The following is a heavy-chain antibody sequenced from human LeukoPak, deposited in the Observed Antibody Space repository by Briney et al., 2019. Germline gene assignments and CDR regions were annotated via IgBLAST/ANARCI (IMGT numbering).Heavy chain of an antibody. CDR1: GYTFTSYY. V-gene: IGHV1-2*02. CDR3: ARDSNYYGYYMDV. CDR2: INPNSGGT. Sequence: ASVKVSCKASGYTFTSYYMHWVRQAPGQGLEWMGWINPNSGGTNYAQKFQGRVTMTRDTSISTAYMELSRLRSDDTAVYYCARDSNYYGYYMDVWGKGTTVTISS. J-gene: IGHJ6*03. D-gene: IGHD3-10*01.